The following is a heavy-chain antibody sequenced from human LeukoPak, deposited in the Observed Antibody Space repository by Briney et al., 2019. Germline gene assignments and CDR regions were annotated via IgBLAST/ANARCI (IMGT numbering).Heavy chain of an antibody. Sequence: PSETLSLTCTVSGASISNDYWNWIRQPPGRGLEWIGCIFHSGSTKYNPSLMSRVTISLDTSKNHFSLKVNSVTAADTAVYYCARGGRSASDSFDPWGQGTLVTVSS. J-gene: IGHJ5*02. D-gene: IGHD6-19*01. CDR3: ARGGRSASDSFDP. V-gene: IGHV4-59*01. CDR1: GASISNDY. CDR2: IFHSGST.